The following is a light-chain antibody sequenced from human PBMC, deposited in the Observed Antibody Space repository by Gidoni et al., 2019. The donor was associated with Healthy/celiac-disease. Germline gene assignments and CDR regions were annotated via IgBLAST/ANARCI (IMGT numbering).Light chain of an antibody. CDR1: QSISSY. V-gene: IGKV1-39*01. Sequence: DIQMTQSPSSLSASVGDRVTITCRASQSISSYLNWYPQKPGKAPKLMIYAASSLQSGVPSMFSGSGSVTDFTLTISSLQPEDFATYYCQPSYSTPRTFGQGTKVEIK. J-gene: IGKJ1*01. CDR3: QPSYSTPRT. CDR2: AAS.